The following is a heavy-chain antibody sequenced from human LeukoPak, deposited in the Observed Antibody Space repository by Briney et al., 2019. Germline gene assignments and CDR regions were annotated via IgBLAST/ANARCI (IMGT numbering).Heavy chain of an antibody. D-gene: IGHD5-12*01. J-gene: IGHJ6*03. V-gene: IGHV4-59*01. CDR2: IHCSGST. CDR3: ARTTEGYAGGPGYSYYYYMDV. Sequence: SPSETLSLTCTVSGGSISSYYWSWIRQPPGKGLEWIGYIHCSGSTHYNPSLKSRVTISVDTSKNQVSLKLRSVTAADTAVYYCARTTEGYAGGPGYSYYYYMDVWGKGTTVTISS. CDR1: GGSISSYY.